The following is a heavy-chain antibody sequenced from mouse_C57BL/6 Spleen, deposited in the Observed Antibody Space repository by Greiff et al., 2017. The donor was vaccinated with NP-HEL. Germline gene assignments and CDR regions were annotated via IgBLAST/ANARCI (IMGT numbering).Heavy chain of an antibody. CDR3: ARHGSSAY. CDR1: GYTFTSYW. D-gene: IGHD1-1*01. V-gene: IGHV1-7*01. J-gene: IGHJ2*01. Sequence: VQLLQSGADLAKPGASVKLSCTASGYTFTSYWMHWVNQRPGQGLEWIGYINPSSGYTKYNQKFKDKATMTADKSSSTAYMQLSSLTYEDSAIYYCARHGSSAYWGKGTTLTVSS. CDR2: INPSSGYT.